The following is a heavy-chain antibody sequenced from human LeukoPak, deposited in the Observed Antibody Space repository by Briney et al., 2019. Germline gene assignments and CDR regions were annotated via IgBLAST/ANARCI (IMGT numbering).Heavy chain of an antibody. Sequence: SETLSLTCAVYGGSFSGYYWSWIRQHPGKGLEWIGYIYYSGSTYYNPSLKSRVTISVDTSKNQFSLKLSSVTAADTAVYYCARGGSITIFGVVREPTQSENWFDPWGQGTLVTVSS. D-gene: IGHD3-3*01. J-gene: IGHJ5*02. V-gene: IGHV4-31*11. CDR2: IYYSGST. CDR1: GGSFSGYY. CDR3: ARGGSITIFGVVREPTQSENWFDP.